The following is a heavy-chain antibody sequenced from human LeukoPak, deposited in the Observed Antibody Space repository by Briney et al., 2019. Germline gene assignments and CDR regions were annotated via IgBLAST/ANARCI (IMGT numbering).Heavy chain of an antibody. V-gene: IGHV3-23*01. CDR2: ISGSGIST. CDR3: ARDPSEASHPYYFDY. J-gene: IGHJ4*02. D-gene: IGHD2-2*01. CDR1: GFTFSDYG. Sequence: GGSLRLSCAAAGFTFSDYGMNWVRQAPGKGLEWVSGISGSGISTYYADSVKGRFTISRDNAKNSLSLQMNSLRVEDTAVYYCARDPSEASHPYYFDYWGQGTVVTVSS.